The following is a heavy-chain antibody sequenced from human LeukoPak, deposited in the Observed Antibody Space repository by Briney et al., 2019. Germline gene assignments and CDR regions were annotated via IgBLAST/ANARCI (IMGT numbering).Heavy chain of an antibody. D-gene: IGHD1-1*01. CDR2: INHEGGDI. Sequence: GSLRLSCAASGFAFSNSWMSWVRQAPGKGLEWVANINHEGGDIHYVDSVKGRFTISRDNAKDSLYLQMNSLRDEDTAVYYCATYINWAVGDDWGQGTTVTVSS. CDR1: GFAFSNSW. CDR3: ATYINWAVGDD. J-gene: IGHJ6*02. V-gene: IGHV3-7*01.